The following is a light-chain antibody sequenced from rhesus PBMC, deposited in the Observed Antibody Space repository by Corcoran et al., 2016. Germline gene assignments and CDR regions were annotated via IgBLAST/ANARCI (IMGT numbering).Light chain of an antibody. J-gene: IGLJ1*01. V-gene: IGLV2-13*03. Sequence: QAATTQSPSVSGSPGQSVTISCTGTSSDIGGYNRVSWYQQHPGKAPKLIIYEVSKRPSGVSDRFSGSKSGNTASLTISGLQAEDEADYYCSSYASRSTYIFGVGTRLTVL. CDR3: SSYASRSTYI. CDR2: EVS. CDR1: SSDIGGYNR.